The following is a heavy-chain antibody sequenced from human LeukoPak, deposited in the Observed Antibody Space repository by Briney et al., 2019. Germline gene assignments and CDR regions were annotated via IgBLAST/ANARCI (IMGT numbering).Heavy chain of an antibody. CDR1: GFTFSTYS. D-gene: IGHD6-13*01. CDR2: ISRTGRTI. V-gene: IGHV3-21*01. Sequence: GGPLRLSCEASGFTFSTYSMNWVRQAPGKGLEWVSSISRTGRTIYYADSVKGRFTISRDNAKNSLYLQMNSLRAEDTAMYYCARFETIAVATVDYWGQGTLVTVSS. CDR3: ARFETIAVATVDY. J-gene: IGHJ4*02.